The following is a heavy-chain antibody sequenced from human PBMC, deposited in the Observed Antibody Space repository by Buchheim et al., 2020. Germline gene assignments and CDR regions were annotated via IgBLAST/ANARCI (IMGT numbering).Heavy chain of an antibody. CDR3: ARGHYDYVWGSYRPPDY. J-gene: IGHJ4*02. Sequence: EVQLVESGGGLVQPGGSLRLSCAASGFTFSSYWMHWVRQAPGKGLVWVSRINSDGSSTSYADSVKGRFTISRDNAKNTPYLQMNSLRAEDTAVYYCARGHYDYVWGSYRPPDYWGQGTL. V-gene: IGHV3-74*01. D-gene: IGHD3-16*02. CDR2: INSDGSST. CDR1: GFTFSSYW.